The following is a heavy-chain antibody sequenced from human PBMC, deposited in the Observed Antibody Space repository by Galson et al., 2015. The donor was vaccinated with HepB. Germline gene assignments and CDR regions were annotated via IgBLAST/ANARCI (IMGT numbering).Heavy chain of an antibody. V-gene: IGHV1-18*01. J-gene: IGHJ4*02. CDR2: SSAYPGNT. Sequence: SVKVSCKASGFSFRNYAINWVRQAPGQGLEWMGWSSAYPGNTNYAQRLQGRVTMTTDASTSTAYMELRSLRSDDTAVYYCARSGCGGDCYYFDYWGQGTLVTVSS. CDR1: GFSFRNYA. CDR3: ARSGCGGDCYYFDY. D-gene: IGHD2-21*01.